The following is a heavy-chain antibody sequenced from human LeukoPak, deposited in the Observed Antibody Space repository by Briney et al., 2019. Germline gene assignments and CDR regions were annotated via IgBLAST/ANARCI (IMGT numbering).Heavy chain of an antibody. V-gene: IGHV3-21*01. CDR3: ARVGEQQLVFDY. J-gene: IGHJ4*02. CDR2: ISSSSSYI. CDR1: GYTFTGYY. Sequence: SCKASGYTFTGYYMHWVRQAPGKGLEWVSSISSSSSYIYYADSVKGRFTISRDNAKNSLYLQMNSLRAEDTAVYYCARVGEQQLVFDYWGQGTLVTVSS. D-gene: IGHD6-13*01.